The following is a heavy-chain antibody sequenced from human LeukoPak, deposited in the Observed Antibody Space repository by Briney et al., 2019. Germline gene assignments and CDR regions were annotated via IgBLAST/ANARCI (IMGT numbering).Heavy chain of an antibody. J-gene: IGHJ6*03. V-gene: IGHV4-4*02. CDR3: ARDKRVAVAATYIYYYYMDV. CDR2: IYHGGTT. D-gene: IGHD6-19*01. CDR1: GDSITSNNW. Sequence: PSETLSLTCAVSGDSITSNNWWSWVRQPPGKGLEWIGEIYHGGTTNYNPSLKSRVTMSVDTSKNQFSLKLSSVTAADTAVYYCARDKRVAVAATYIYYYYMDVWGNGTTVTISS.